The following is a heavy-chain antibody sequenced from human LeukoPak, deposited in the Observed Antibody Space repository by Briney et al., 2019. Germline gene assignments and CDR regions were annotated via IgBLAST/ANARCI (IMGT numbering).Heavy chain of an antibody. J-gene: IGHJ4*02. CDR3: ARDGGPSGWYHNY. D-gene: IGHD6-19*01. Sequence: SETLSLTCTVSGGSISSGSYYWSWIRQPAGKGLEWIGRIYTSGSTNYNPSLKSRVTISVDTSKNQFSLKLSSVTAADTAVYYCARDGGPSGWYHNYWGQGTLVTVSS. CDR1: GGSISSGSYY. CDR2: IYTSGST. V-gene: IGHV4-61*02.